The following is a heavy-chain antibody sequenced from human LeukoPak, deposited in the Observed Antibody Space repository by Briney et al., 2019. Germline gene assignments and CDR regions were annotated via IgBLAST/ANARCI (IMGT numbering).Heavy chain of an antibody. CDR2: IWYDGSNK. CDR1: GFTFRNCG. J-gene: IGHJ4*02. CDR3: ATVRGCGGDCYYLDY. D-gene: IGHD2-21*02. V-gene: IGHV3-33*01. Sequence: GGSLRLSCAASGFTFRNCGMNWVRQAPGKGLEWVTIIWYDGSNKYYADSVKGRFIISKDNSKNTLYLQMNSLRAEDTAVYYCATVRGCGGDCYYLDYWGQGTLVTVSS.